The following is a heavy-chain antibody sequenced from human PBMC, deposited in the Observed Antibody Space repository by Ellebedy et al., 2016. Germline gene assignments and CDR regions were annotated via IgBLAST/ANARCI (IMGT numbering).Heavy chain of an antibody. V-gene: IGHV3-48*02. J-gene: IGHJ4*02. Sequence: GGSLRLSXAASGFAFNSYSLDWVRQAPGKGLEWVSFISGDRRTIYYRDSVRGRFTISRDTAKKSVYLQMNSLRDEDTAVYYCARGFLENSFDHWGQGTLVTVSS. CDR2: ISGDRRTI. CDR1: GFAFNSYS. CDR3: ARGFLENSFDH.